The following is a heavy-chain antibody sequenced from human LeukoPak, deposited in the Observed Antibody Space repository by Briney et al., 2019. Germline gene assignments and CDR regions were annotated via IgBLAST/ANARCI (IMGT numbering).Heavy chain of an antibody. CDR2: ISAYNGNT. CDR1: GYTFTSYG. V-gene: IGHV1-18*01. Sequence: ASVKVSCKAPGYTFTSYGISWVRQAPGQGLEWMGWISAYNGNTNYAQKLQGRVTMTTDTSTSTAYMELRSLSSEDTAVYYCARGVAARVYFDYWGQGTLVTVPS. CDR3: ARGVAARVYFDY. J-gene: IGHJ4*02. D-gene: IGHD2-15*01.